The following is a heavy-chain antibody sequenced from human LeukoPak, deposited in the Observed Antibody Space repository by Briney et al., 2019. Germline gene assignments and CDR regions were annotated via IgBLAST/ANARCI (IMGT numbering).Heavy chain of an antibody. CDR3: ARRYSSGWYYFDY. D-gene: IGHD6-19*01. J-gene: IGHJ4*02. V-gene: IGHV4-34*01. CDR2: INHSGST. Sequence: SETLSLTCAVYGGSFSGYYWNLIHQPPGKGLEWIGEINHSGSTNYNPSLKSRVTISVDTSKNQFSLKLSSVTAADTAVYYCARRYSSGWYYFDYWGQGTLVTVSS. CDR1: GGSFSGYY.